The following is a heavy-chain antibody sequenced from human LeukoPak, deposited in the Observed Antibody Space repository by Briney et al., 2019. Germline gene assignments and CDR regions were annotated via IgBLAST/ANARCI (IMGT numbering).Heavy chain of an antibody. J-gene: IGHJ4*02. CDR3: ARSVQWLPY. D-gene: IGHD6-19*01. V-gene: IGHV3-48*03. CDR1: GFTFSSYE. CDR2: ISGSGTTM. Sequence: PGGSLRLSGVASGFTFSSYEMNWLRQSPGKGLEWVSFISGSGTTMYYADSVKGRFTISRDNAKSSLYLQMNSLRAEDTAVYYCARSVQWLPYWGQGTLVTVSS.